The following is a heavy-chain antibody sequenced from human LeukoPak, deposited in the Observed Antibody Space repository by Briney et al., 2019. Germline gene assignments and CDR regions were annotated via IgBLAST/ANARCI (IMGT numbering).Heavy chain of an antibody. Sequence: PGGSLRLSCAASGFTFSSYAMSWVRQAPGKGLEWVSAISGSGGSTYYADSVKGRFTISRDNSKNTLYLQMNSLRAEDTTVYYCAKGQYQLLFVSLRGYYFDYWGQGTLVTGSS. V-gene: IGHV3-23*01. D-gene: IGHD2-2*01. J-gene: IGHJ4*02. CDR1: GFTFSSYA. CDR3: AKGQYQLLFVSLRGYYFDY. CDR2: ISGSGGST.